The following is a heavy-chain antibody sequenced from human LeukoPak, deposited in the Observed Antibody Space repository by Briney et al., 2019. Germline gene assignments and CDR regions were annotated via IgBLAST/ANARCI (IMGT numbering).Heavy chain of an antibody. Sequence: PAASVKVSCKASGYTFTSYGISWVRQAPGQGLEWMGWISAYNGNTVYAQKFQGRVTVTTDASTSTAYMALRSLRSDDTAVYYCARDVCTGGSCFLPLDYWGQGTLVTISS. CDR3: ARDVCTGGSCFLPLDY. J-gene: IGHJ4*02. CDR1: GYTFTSYG. D-gene: IGHD2-15*01. CDR2: ISAYNGNT. V-gene: IGHV1-18*01.